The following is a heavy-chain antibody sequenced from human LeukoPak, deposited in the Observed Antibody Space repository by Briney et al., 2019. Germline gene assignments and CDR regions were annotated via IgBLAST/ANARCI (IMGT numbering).Heavy chain of an antibody. CDR3: ARVDPDSSSTLEVFDY. D-gene: IGHD6-6*01. Sequence: SETLSLTCTVSGGSISSGGYYWSWIRQPPGKGLEWIGYIYYSGSTNYNPSLKSRVTISVDTSKNQFSLKLSSVTAADTAVYYCARVDPDSSSTLEVFDYWGQGILVTVSS. V-gene: IGHV4-61*08. CDR2: IYYSGST. CDR1: GGSISSGGYY. J-gene: IGHJ4*02.